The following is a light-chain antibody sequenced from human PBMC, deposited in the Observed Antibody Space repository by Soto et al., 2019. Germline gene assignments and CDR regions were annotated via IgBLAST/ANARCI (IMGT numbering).Light chain of an antibody. CDR3: QQSYSTPPT. V-gene: IGKV1-39*01. CDR1: QSISSY. CDR2: AAS. J-gene: IGKJ1*01. Sequence: DIQMTQSPSSLSASVGDRVTITCRASQSISSYLNWYQQKPGKAPKLLIYAASSLQSGVPSRFSGIGSGTDFTRTIISLQPEDFATYYCQQSYSTPPTFGQGTKVEIK.